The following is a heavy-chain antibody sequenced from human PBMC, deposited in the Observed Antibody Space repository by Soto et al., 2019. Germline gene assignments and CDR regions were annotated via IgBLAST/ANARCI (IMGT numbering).Heavy chain of an antibody. CDR3: VTLLVYCSAATCPAGY. J-gene: IGHJ4*02. CDR1: GLTFSSFE. CDR2: ISGTGGSI. V-gene: IGHV3-48*03. D-gene: IGHD2-15*01. Sequence: EVQLVESGGGLVHPGGSLRLSCTASGLTFSSFEMNWVRQAPGKGLECVSYISGTGGSISYADSVKGRFTISRDNAKNSPYLQMNSLLAEDTAVYYCVTLLVYCSAATCPAGYWGQGTLVTVSS.